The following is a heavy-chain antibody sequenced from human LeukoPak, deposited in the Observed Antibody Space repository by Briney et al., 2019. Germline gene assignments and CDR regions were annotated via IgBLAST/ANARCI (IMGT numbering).Heavy chain of an antibody. CDR2: INDSGRT. D-gene: IGHD1-7*01. CDR1: GGSFSNYY. V-gene: IGHV4-34*01. CDR3: ARRWNYGRNYYIDV. Sequence: SETLSLTCAVYGGSFSNYYWSWIRQPPGKGLEWIGEINDSGRTNYNPSLMSRVTVSVDTSKKQFSLRLTSVTATDTAVYYCARRWNYGRNYYIDVWGNGATVSVSS. J-gene: IGHJ6*03.